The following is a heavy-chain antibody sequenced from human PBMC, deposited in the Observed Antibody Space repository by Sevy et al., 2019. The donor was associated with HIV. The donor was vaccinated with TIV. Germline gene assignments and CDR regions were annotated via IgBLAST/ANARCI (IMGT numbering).Heavy chain of an antibody. V-gene: IGHV3-7*01. CDR3: AREREDVLRFLEWLSFGAAFDI. CDR2: IKQDGSEK. D-gene: IGHD3-3*01. CDR1: GFTFSRYC. J-gene: IGHJ3*02. Sequence: GGSLRLSCAACGFTFSRYCMNWVRQAPGKGLKWVAKIKQDGSEKNYVDSVKGRFTISRDNAKNSLCLQMKSLRAEDTAVYYCAREREDVLRFLEWLSFGAAFDIWGQGTMVTVSS.